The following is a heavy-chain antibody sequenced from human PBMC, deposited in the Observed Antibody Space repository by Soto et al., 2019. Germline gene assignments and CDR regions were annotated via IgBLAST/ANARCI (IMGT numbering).Heavy chain of an antibody. CDR1: GFSVSSYV. Sequence: PGGSLRLSCAASGFSVSSYVMSWVRQAPGKGLEWVSVISGSGGSTYYADSVKGRFTISRDSSKNTLSLQMNSLRAEDTAIYYCAKGIVVVEGVRQYYNYPMDVWGQGTTVTVSS. CDR2: ISGSGGST. V-gene: IGHV3-23*01. J-gene: IGHJ6*02. D-gene: IGHD2-15*01. CDR3: AKGIVVVEGVRQYYNYPMDV.